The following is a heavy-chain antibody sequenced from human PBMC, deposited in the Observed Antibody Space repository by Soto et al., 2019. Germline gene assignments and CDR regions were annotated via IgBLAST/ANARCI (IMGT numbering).Heavy chain of an antibody. CDR1: GYTFTGYY. J-gene: IGHJ5*02. D-gene: IGHD3-16*02. V-gene: IGHV1-2*04. CDR3: ARGDYDYIWGSYRSSPRRDWFDP. Sequence: QVQLVQSGAEVKKPGASVKVSCKASGYTFTGYYMHWVRQAPGQGLEWMGWINPNSGGTNYAQKFQGWVTMTRDTSTSTAYMELSRLRSDDTAVYYCARGDYDYIWGSYRSSPRRDWFDPWGQGTLVTVSS. CDR2: INPNSGGT.